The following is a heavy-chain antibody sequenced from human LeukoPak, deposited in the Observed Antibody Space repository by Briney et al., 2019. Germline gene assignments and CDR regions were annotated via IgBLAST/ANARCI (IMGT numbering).Heavy chain of an antibody. J-gene: IGHJ6*03. CDR2: IYTSGST. CDR3: ARDLGYYMDV. Sequence: SETLSLTCTVSGGSISSGSYYWSWIRQPAGKGLEWIGRIYTSGSTNYNPSLKSRVTISVDTSKNQFSLKLSSVTAADTAVYYCARDLGYYMDVWGKGTTVTISS. CDR1: GGSISSGSYY. V-gene: IGHV4-61*02. D-gene: IGHD3-16*01.